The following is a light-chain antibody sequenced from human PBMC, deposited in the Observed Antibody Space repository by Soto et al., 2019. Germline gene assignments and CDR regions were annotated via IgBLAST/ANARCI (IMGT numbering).Light chain of an antibody. CDR3: QQYTQWTLIT. CDR1: QSVSSK. V-gene: IGKV3-15*01. Sequence: EIVMTQSPATLSVSPGERATLSCRASQSVSSKLAWFQQKPGQAPSLVIYGVSTRATGVPVRFSGSGSGTEFTLAIDSLQSEDFAVYYCQQYTQWTLITVGQGTRLASK. J-gene: IGKJ5*01. CDR2: GVS.